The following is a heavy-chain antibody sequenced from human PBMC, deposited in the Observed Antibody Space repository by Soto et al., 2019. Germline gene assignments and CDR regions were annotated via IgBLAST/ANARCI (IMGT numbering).Heavy chain of an antibody. Sequence: QVQLVQSGAEVKKPGSSVKVSCKASGGTFSSYSINWVRQAPGQGLVWMGEIIPISGTANYAQKFQGRVTITADESTSTAYMELSSLRSEDTAVYYCARDGGRHSGGIDYWGQGTLVTVSS. CDR2: IIPISGTA. CDR3: ARDGGRHSGGIDY. V-gene: IGHV1-69*01. CDR1: GGTFSSYS. J-gene: IGHJ4*02. D-gene: IGHD1-26*01.